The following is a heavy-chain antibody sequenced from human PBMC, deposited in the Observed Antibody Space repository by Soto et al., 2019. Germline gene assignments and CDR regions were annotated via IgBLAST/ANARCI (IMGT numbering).Heavy chain of an antibody. CDR2: ISFDGSNK. J-gene: IGHJ6*02. V-gene: IGHV3-30*18. D-gene: IGHD6-25*01. Sequence: QVQLVESGGGVVQPGRSLRLSCAASGFTFSSYGMHWVRQAPGKGLEWVAVISFDGSNKYYADSVKGRFTISRDNSKNTLYLQMNSLRAEDTAVYCCAKDRRPNYCYGMDVWGLGTTVTVSS. CDR3: AKDRRPNYCYGMDV. CDR1: GFTFSSYG.